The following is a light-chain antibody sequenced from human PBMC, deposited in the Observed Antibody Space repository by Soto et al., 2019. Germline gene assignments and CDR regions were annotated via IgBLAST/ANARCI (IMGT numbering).Light chain of an antibody. Sequence: HSVLTQPHSVSGSPGQSVTISCTGTSVDVGAYDFVSWYQQHPGKAPKLLIYVVSGRPSGVPDRFSGSKSGNAASLTISGLQAEDEADYYCSSFTTSHTYIFGTGTKLTVL. CDR3: SSFTTSHTYI. V-gene: IGLV2-11*01. J-gene: IGLJ1*01. CDR1: SVDVGAYDF. CDR2: VVS.